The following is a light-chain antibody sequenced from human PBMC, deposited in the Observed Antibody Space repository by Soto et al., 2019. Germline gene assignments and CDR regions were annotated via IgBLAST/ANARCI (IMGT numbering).Light chain of an antibody. J-gene: IGKJ1*01. CDR2: DAS. Sequence: DIQMTQSPSTLSASVGDKVTITCRASQSISSWLAWYQQKPGKAPKLLMYDASSLESVVPSRFSGSGSGTEFTLTISSLQPDDFATYHCQQYNSYSTFGQGTKVEIK. CDR1: QSISSW. V-gene: IGKV1-5*01. CDR3: QQYNSYST.